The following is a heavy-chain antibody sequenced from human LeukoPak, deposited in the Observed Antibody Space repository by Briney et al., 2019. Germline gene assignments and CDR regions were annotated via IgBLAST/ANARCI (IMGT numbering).Heavy chain of an antibody. D-gene: IGHD7-27*01. CDR2: INPNSGGT. CDR3: ARLLTGGLQYYFDY. J-gene: IGHJ4*02. Sequence: ASVKVSCKVSGYTLTELSMHWVRQAPGQGLEWMGWINPNSGGTNYAQKFQGRVTMTRDTSISTAYMELSRLRSDDTAVYYCARLLTGGLQYYFDYWGQGTLVTVSS. CDR1: GYTLTELS. V-gene: IGHV1-2*02.